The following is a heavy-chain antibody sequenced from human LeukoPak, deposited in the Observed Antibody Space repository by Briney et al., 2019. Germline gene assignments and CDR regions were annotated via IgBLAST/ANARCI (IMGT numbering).Heavy chain of an antibody. Sequence: GASVKVSCKVSGYTLTELSMHWVRQAPGKGLEWMGGFDPEDGETIYAQEFQGRVTMTEDTSTDTAYMELSSLRSEDTAVYYCATGKVPDLGLNFYYYYGMDVWGQGTTVTVSS. CDR2: FDPEDGET. CDR1: GYTLTELS. V-gene: IGHV1-24*01. CDR3: ATGKVPDLGLNFYYYYGMDV. J-gene: IGHJ6*02. D-gene: IGHD3/OR15-3a*01.